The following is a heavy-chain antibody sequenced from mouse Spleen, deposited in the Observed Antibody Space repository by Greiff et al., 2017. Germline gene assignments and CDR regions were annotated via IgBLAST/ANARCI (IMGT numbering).Heavy chain of an antibody. CDR2: IYPGDGDT. D-gene: IGHD2-1*01. Sequence: QVQLKESGPELVKPGASVKISCKASGYAFSSSWMNWVKQRPGKGLEWIGRIYPGDGDTNYNGKFKGKATLTADKSSSTAYMQLSSLTSEDSAVYFCARIYYGPLAYWGQGTLVTVSA. J-gene: IGHJ3*01. CDR3: ARIYYGPLAY. V-gene: IGHV1-82*01. CDR1: GYAFSSSW.